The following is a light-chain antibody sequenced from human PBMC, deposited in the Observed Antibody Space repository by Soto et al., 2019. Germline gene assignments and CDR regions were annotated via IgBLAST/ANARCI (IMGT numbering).Light chain of an antibody. V-gene: IGLV2-14*01. Sequence: QSALTQPPSASGSPGQSVTISCTGTSSDVGHYNYVSWFQQHPGKAPKVLIYEVGNRPSGVSNRFSGSKSGNTASLTISGLQAEDEADYYCSSYTSSSTRVFGTGTKLTVL. J-gene: IGLJ1*01. CDR1: SSDVGHYNY. CDR3: SSYTSSSTRV. CDR2: EVG.